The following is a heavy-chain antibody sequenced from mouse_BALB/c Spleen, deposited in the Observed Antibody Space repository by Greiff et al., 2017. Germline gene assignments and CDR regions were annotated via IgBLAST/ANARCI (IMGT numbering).Heavy chain of an antibody. V-gene: IGHV1-37*01. Sequence: VQLQQSGPELVKPGASVKISCKASGYSFTGYFMNWVKQSQGKSLEWIGRINPYNGDTFYNQKFKGKATLTVDKSSSTAHMELLSLTSEDSAVYYCGRGGITTVYFDYWGQGTTLTVSS. D-gene: IGHD1-1*01. CDR1: GYSFTGYF. J-gene: IGHJ2*01. CDR2: INPYNGDT. CDR3: GRGGITTVYFDY.